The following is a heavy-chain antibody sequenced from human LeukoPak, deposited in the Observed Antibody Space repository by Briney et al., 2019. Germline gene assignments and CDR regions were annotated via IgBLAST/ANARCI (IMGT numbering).Heavy chain of an antibody. D-gene: IGHD5-12*01. Sequence: SETLSLTCTVSGGSISSGGYYWSWIRQHPGKGLEWIGYIYYSGSTYYNPSLKSRVTISVDTSKNQFSLKLSSVTAADTAVYYCAKDVSFVGDSAWGDAFDIWGQGTMVTVS. J-gene: IGHJ3*02. CDR3: AKDVSFVGDSAWGDAFDI. V-gene: IGHV4-31*03. CDR1: GGSISSGGYY. CDR2: IYYSGST.